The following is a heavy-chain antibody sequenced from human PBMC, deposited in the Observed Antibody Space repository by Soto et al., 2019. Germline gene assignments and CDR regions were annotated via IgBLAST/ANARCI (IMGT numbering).Heavy chain of an antibody. J-gene: IGHJ4*02. CDR1: GFTVSSNY. Sequence: EVQLVESGGGLVQPGGSLRLSCAASGFTVSSNYMSWVRQAPGKGLEWVSVIYSGGSTYYADSVKGKFTISRDNSKNTLYLQMNSLRGKDMAVYYCARSLGGGLSVDYWGQGTLVTVSS. CDR2: IYSGGST. D-gene: IGHD2-15*01. V-gene: IGHV3-66*01. CDR3: ARSLGGGLSVDY.